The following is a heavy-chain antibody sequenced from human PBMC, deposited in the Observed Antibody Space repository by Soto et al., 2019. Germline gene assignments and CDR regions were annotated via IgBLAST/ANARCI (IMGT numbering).Heavy chain of an antibody. J-gene: IGHJ6*02. CDR2: IIPIFGTA. D-gene: IGHD3-9*01. CDR1: GGTFSSYA. V-gene: IGHV1-69*01. Sequence: QVQLVQSGAEVKKPGSSVKVSCKASGGTFSSYAISWVRQAPGQGLEWMGGIIPIFGTANYAQKFQGRVTITADEYKSTAYMELSSLRSEDTAVYYCARGRTVLRYLDWLSYSHYYGIDVWGQGTTVTVSS. CDR3: ARGRTVLRYLDWLSYSHYYGIDV.